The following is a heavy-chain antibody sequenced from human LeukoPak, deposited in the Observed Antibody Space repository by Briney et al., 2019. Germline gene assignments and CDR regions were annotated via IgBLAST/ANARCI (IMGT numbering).Heavy chain of an antibody. CDR1: GFTFSSYA. J-gene: IGHJ4*02. D-gene: IGHD4-17*01. CDR3: APIYGDFSDFDS. V-gene: IGHV4-34*08. CDR2: VTHDGRT. Sequence: PGGSLRLSCAASGFTFSSYAMSWVRQPPGKGLEWIGEVTHDGRTNHNPSLKSRVTILADTSKIQFSLTLTSVTAADTAVYYCAPIYGDFSDFDSWGQGTLVTVSS.